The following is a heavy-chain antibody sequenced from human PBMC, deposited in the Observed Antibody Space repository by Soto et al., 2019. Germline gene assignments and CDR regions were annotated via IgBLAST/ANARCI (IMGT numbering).Heavy chain of an antibody. Sequence: EVQLVESGGGLVQPGGSLRLSCTTSGLAFSTYWMAWVRQAPGKGLEWVGNTKPDETETYYADSVEGRFTISRANAKSSLYLQMDSLSVDDTAVYYCATIGDVTFHYWGQGTPVTVSS. V-gene: IGHV3-7*02. CDR1: GLAFSTYW. D-gene: IGHD4-4*01. CDR2: TKPDETET. J-gene: IGHJ4*02. CDR3: ATIGDVTFHY.